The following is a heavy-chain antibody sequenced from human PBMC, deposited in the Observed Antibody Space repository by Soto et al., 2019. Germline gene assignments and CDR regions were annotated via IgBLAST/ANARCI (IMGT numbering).Heavy chain of an antibody. D-gene: IGHD3-22*01. CDR2: IKSKTDGGTT. Sequence: EVQLVESGGGLVKPGGSLRLACAASGFTFSNAWMNWVRQAPGKGLEWVGRIKSKTDGGTTDYAAPVKGRFTISRDDSNNTLYLQMNSLKTEDTAVYYCTTRTQYYYDTSGYGMDVWGQGTTVTVSS. J-gene: IGHJ6*02. V-gene: IGHV3-15*07. CDR1: GFTFSNAW. CDR3: TTRTQYYYDTSGYGMDV.